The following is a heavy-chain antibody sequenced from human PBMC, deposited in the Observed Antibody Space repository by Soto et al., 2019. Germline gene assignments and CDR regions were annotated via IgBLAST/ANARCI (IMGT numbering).Heavy chain of an antibody. J-gene: IGHJ4*02. V-gene: IGHV3-7*03. CDR1: GFTLSSFW. CDR2: IKEDGSEK. CDR3: ASYRTMGC. Sequence: EVQLVESGGGLVQPGGSLRLSCAASGFTLSSFWMSWVRQAPGKGLEWVASIKEDGSEKTYVDSVKGRFSISRDTAKNALYLQMNSLRDEDAAVYYCASYRTMGCWGQGTPVTVSS. D-gene: IGHD1-26*01.